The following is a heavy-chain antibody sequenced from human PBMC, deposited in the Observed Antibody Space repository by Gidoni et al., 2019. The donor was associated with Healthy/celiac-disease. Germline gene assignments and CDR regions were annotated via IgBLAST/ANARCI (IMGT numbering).Heavy chain of an antibody. D-gene: IGHD5-18*01. CDR2: IAYDGNNK. CDR1: GFSCNTYA. Sequence: QVRLVESGGGVVQPGRSLRISCAASGFSCNTYALPWVRQAPGKGLEWVAVIAYDGNNKYYADSVKGRFTISRDNSKNTLYVQMHSLRVEDTALYYCARGPRLPLTTWIKPCPTEEYYFDWWGQGTLVTVSS. CDR3: ARGPRLPLTTWIKPCPTEEYYFDW. V-gene: IGHV3-30-3*01. J-gene: IGHJ4*02.